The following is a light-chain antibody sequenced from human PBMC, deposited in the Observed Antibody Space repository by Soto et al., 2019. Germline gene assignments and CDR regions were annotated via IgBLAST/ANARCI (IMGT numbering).Light chain of an antibody. CDR1: QSVSSN. V-gene: IGKV3-15*01. CDR3: QQYKNWPHT. J-gene: IGKJ5*01. CDR2: GAS. Sequence: EIVMTQSPATLSVSPGERATLSCRASQSVSSNLAWYHQKPGQVPRLLIYGASTRATGIPARFSGSGSGIEFTLTISSLQSEDFAVYYCQQYKNWPHTFGQGTRLEIK.